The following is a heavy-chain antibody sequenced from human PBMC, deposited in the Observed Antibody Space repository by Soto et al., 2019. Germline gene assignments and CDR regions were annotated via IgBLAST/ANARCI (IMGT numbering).Heavy chain of an antibody. Sequence: ASVKVSCKASGYSFTDYHIHWVRQAPGQGLEWLGRINPKSGGTSTAQKFQGWVTMTTDTSISTASMELTRLTSDNTAIYYCARGDSTDCSNGVCSFFYNHDMDVWGQGTKVTVSS. CDR2: INPKSGGT. J-gene: IGHJ6*02. CDR1: GYSFTDYH. D-gene: IGHD2-8*01. V-gene: IGHV1-2*04. CDR3: ARGDSTDCSNGVCSFFYNHDMDV.